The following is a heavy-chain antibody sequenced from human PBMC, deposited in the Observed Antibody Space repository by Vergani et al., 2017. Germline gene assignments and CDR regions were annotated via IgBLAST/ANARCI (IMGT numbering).Heavy chain of an antibody. CDR1: GFTFSTYA. D-gene: IGHD5-18*01. CDR3: ARGGRRTAMAFDY. J-gene: IGHJ4*02. Sequence: EVQLVESGGGLVQPGGSLRVSCAASGFTFSTYAMTWVRQAPGKGLEWVSSISSSSSYIYYADSVKGRFTISRDNAKNSLYLQMNSLRAEDTAVYYCARGGRRTAMAFDYWGQGTLVTVSS. V-gene: IGHV3-21*01. CDR2: ISSSSSYI.